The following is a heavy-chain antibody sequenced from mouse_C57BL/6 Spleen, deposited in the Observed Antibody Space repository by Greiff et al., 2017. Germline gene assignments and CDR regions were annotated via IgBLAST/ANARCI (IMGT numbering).Heavy chain of an antibody. CDR1: GYTFTSYW. CDR2: IYPGNSDT. V-gene: IGHV1-5*01. J-gene: IGHJ2*01. CDR3: TRSPGFDY. Sequence: EVQLQQSGTVLARPGASVKMSCKTSGYTFTSYWMHWVKQRPGQGLEWIGAIYPGNSDTSYNQKFKGQAKLTAVTSASTAYMELSSLTNEDSAVYYCTRSPGFDYWGQGTTLTVSS.